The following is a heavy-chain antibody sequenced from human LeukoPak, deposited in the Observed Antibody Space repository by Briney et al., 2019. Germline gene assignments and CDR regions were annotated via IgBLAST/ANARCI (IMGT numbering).Heavy chain of an antibody. CDR1: GFTFSSYA. D-gene: IGHD5-18*01. J-gene: IGHJ6*02. V-gene: IGHV3-23*01. CDR2: ISGSGGST. Sequence: GGSLRLSCAASGFTFSSYAMSWVRQAPGKGLEWVSAISGSGGSTYCADSVKGRFTISRDNSKNTLYLQMNSLRAEDTAVYYCARGEVQLWLVYYGMDVWGQGTTVTVSS. CDR3: ARGEVQLWLVYYGMDV.